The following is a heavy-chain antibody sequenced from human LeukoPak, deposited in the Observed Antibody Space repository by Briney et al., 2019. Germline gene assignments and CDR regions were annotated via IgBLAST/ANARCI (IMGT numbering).Heavy chain of an antibody. J-gene: IGHJ4*02. CDR3: ARGGGSGLAY. CDR1: GGSFSGYY. V-gene: IGHV4-34*01. CDR2: INHSGST. Sequence: SETLSLTCAVYGGSFSGYYWSWIRQPPGKGLEWIGEINHSGSTNYNPSLKSRVTISVDTSKNQFSLKLSSVTAADTAVYYCARGGGSGLAYWGQGTQVTVSS. D-gene: IGHD3-10*01.